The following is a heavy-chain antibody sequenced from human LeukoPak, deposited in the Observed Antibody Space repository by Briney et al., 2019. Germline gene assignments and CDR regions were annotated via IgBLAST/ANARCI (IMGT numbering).Heavy chain of an antibody. D-gene: IGHD6-13*01. V-gene: IGHV3-21*01. CDR3: ARNRGAAAGTYMDF. CDR2: ISSSSNSI. Sequence: GGSLRLSCAASGFTFSSYAMSWVRQAPGKGLEWVSSISSSSNSIYYPDSLKGRFTISRDNAKNSLYLQMSSLRAEDTAVYYCARNRGAAAGTYMDFWGQGTLVTVSS. CDR1: GFTFSSYA. J-gene: IGHJ4*02.